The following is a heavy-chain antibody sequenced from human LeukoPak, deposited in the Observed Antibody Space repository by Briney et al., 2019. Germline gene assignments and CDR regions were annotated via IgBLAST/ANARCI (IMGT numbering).Heavy chain of an antibody. J-gene: IGHJ4*02. CDR2: ISYDGSNK. Sequence: GGSLRLSCAASGFTFSSYAMHWVRQAPGKGLEWVAVISYDGSNKYYADSVKGRFTFSRDNSKNTLYLQVNSLRVKGTAVYYCAREWGIYSVYDQIDYWGQGTLVTVSS. CDR3: AREWGIYSVYDQIDY. CDR1: GFTFSSYA. V-gene: IGHV3-30*04. D-gene: IGHD5/OR15-5a*01.